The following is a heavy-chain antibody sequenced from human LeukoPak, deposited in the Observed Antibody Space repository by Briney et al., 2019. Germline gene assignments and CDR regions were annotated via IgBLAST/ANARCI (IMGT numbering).Heavy chain of an antibody. J-gene: IGHJ5*02. CDR3: ARYRASGNYKWFDP. V-gene: IGHV4-59*01. CDR1: GGSISSYY. Sequence: PSETLSLTCTVSGGSISSYYWSWIRQPPGEGLEWIGYIYYTGSTNYNPSLKSRVTISIATSKNQFSLKVNSVTAADTAVYYCARYRASGNYKWFDPWGQGILVTVSS. D-gene: IGHD3-10*01. CDR2: IYYTGST.